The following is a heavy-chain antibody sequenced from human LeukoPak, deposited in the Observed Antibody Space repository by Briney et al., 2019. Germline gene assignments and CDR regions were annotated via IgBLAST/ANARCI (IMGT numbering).Heavy chain of an antibody. CDR3: AILGYCSGGSCPSSPFDY. Sequence: ASVKVSCKASGYTFTSYYMHWVRQAPGQGLEWMGIINPSGGSTSYAQKFQGRVTMTRDMSTSTVYMELSSLRSEDTAVYYCAILGYCSGGSCPSSPFDYWGQGTLVTVSS. CDR2: INPSGGST. V-gene: IGHV1-46*01. D-gene: IGHD2-15*01. CDR1: GYTFTSYY. J-gene: IGHJ4*02.